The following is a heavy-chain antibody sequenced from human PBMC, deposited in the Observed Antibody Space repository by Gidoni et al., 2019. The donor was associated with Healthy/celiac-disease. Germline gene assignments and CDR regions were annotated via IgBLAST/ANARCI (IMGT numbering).Heavy chain of an antibody. Sequence: EVQLVESGGGLVQPGGSLRLSCAASGFTFSSYSMNWVRQAPGKGLEWVSYISSSSSTIYYADSVKGRFTISRDNAKNSLYLQMNSLRDEDTAVYYCVPEYYYDSSDAFDIWGQGTMVTVSS. CDR3: VPEYYYDSSDAFDI. J-gene: IGHJ3*02. CDR2: ISSSSSTI. V-gene: IGHV3-48*02. D-gene: IGHD3-22*01. CDR1: GFTFSSYS.